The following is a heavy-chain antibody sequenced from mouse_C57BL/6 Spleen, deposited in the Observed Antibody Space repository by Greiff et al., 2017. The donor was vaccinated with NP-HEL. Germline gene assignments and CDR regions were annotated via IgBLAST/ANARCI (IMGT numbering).Heavy chain of an antibody. J-gene: IGHJ4*01. D-gene: IGHD1-1*01. CDR3: ARGDITTVVANYYAMDY. V-gene: IGHV1-20*01. Sequence: EVQLQQSGPELVKPGDSVKISCKASGYSFTGYFMNWVMQSHGKSLEWIGRINPYNGDTFYNQKFKGKATLTVDKSSSTAHMELRSLTSEDSAVYYCARGDITTVVANYYAMDYWGQGTSVTVSS. CDR1: GYSFTGYF. CDR2: INPYNGDT.